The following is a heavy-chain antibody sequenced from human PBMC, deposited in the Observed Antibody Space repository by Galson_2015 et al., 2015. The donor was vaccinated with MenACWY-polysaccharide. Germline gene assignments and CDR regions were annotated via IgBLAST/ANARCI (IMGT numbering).Heavy chain of an antibody. Sequence: ETLSLTCAVSDYSIRRGYFWGWIRQPPGKGLEWIASIFHSGTTYYNPSLKSRVTISVDTSKNQFSLKLSSVTAADTAVYYCARVEKYSGSFYILYWGQGTLVTVSS. V-gene: IGHV4-38-2*01. CDR1: DYSIRRGYF. D-gene: IGHD1-26*01. CDR2: IFHSGTT. CDR3: ARVEKYSGSFYILY. J-gene: IGHJ4*02.